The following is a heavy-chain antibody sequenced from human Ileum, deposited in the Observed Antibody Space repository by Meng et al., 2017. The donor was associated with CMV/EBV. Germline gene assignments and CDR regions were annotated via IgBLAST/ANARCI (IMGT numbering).Heavy chain of an antibody. CDR3: AKDREFGTYYYDSSGYGLDS. CDR2: ISGSGDTA. D-gene: IGHD3-22*01. CDR1: GFTFSSHA. Sequence: GESLKISCAASGFTFSSHAMSWVRQSPGKGLEGVSSISGSGDTADYADSVKGRFTISRDNSKNTLYLQMNSLRAEDTAVYYCAKDREFGTYYYDSSGYGLDSWGQGTLVTVSS. V-gene: IGHV3-23*01. J-gene: IGHJ4*02.